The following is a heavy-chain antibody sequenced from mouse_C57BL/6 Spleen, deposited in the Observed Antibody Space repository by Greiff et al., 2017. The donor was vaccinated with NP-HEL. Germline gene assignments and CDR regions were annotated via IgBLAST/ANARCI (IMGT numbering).Heavy chain of an antibody. J-gene: IGHJ4*01. CDR1: GYTFTSYW. CDR3: ARGEVPLTPMDY. CDR2: IYPGSGST. Sequence: QVQLQQPGAELVKPGASVKMSCKASGYTFTSYWITWVKQRPGQGLEWIGDIYPGSGSTNYNEKFKSKATLTVDTSSSTAYMQLSSLTSEDSAVYYCARGEVPLTPMDYWGQGTSVTVSS. D-gene: IGHD1-2*01. V-gene: IGHV1-55*01.